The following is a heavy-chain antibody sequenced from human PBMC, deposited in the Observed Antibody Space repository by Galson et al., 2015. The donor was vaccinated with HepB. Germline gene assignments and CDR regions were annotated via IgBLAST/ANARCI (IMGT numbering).Heavy chain of an antibody. D-gene: IGHD5-24*01. J-gene: IGHJ2*01. CDR2: IYPGDSDT. CDR3: ARTEEMATISGYWYFDL. Sequence: QSGAEVKKPGESLKISCKGSGYSFTSYWIAWVRQMPGEGLEWMGIIYPGDSDTRYSPSFQGQVTISADKSISTAYLQWSSLKASDTAMYYCARTEEMATISGYWYFDLWGRGTLVTVSS. V-gene: IGHV5-51*01. CDR1: GYSFTSYW.